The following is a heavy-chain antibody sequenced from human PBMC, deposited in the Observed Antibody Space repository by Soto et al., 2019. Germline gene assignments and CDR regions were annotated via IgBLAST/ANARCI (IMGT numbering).Heavy chain of an antibody. CDR2: IYYSGST. CDR3: ARRKRGLLQHRNWYFDL. Sequence: SETLSLTCTVSGGSISSGDYYWSWIRQPPGKGLEWIGYIYYSGSTYYNPSLKSRVTISVDTSKNQFSLKLSSVTAADTAVYNCARRKRGLLQHRNWYFDLWGRGTLVTVSS. V-gene: IGHV4-30-4*01. CDR1: GGSISSGDYY. D-gene: IGHD2-21*01. J-gene: IGHJ2*01.